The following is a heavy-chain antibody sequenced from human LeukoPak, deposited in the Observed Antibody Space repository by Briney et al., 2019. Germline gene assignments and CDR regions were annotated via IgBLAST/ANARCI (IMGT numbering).Heavy chain of an antibody. CDR1: GGSIGGYY. CDR2: IYYTGNT. J-gene: IGHJ4*02. Sequence: PSETLSLTCTVSGGSIGGYYWNWIRQSPEKGLECIGYIYYTGNTDYNPSLKSRVTISVDRSKNHFSLRLNSVTAADTAVYYCARVGEYRQYYFDYWGQGTLVTVSS. D-gene: IGHD5-18*01. V-gene: IGHV4-59*12. CDR3: ARVGEYRQYYFDY.